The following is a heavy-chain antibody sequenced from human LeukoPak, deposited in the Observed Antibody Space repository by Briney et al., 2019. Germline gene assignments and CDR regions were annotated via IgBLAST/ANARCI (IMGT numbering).Heavy chain of an antibody. D-gene: IGHD2-2*01. CDR2: IKQDGSEK. V-gene: IGHV3-7*01. CDR1: GFTFSSYW. J-gene: IGHJ4*02. CDR3: ARDPRSYFYCSSTSCYLDY. Sequence: QPGGSLRLSCAASGFTFSSYWMSWVRQAPGKGLEWVANIKQDGSEKYYVDSVKGRFTISRDNAKNSLYLQMNSLRAEDTAVYYCARDPRSYFYCSSTSCYLDYWGQGTLVTVSS.